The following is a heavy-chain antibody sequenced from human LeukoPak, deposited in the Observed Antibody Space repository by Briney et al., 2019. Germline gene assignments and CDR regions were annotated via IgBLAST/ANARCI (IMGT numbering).Heavy chain of an antibody. D-gene: IGHD3-16*01. CDR2: ISYDGSNK. Sequence: GGSLRLSCAASGFTFSSYGMHWVRQAPGKGLEWMAVISYDGSNKYYADSVKGRFTISRDNAKNSLYLQMNSLRAEDTAVYYCARDLIIWGASLLGAFDIWGQGTMVAVSS. CDR3: ARDLIIWGASLLGAFDI. CDR1: GFTFSSYG. V-gene: IGHV3-30*12. J-gene: IGHJ3*02.